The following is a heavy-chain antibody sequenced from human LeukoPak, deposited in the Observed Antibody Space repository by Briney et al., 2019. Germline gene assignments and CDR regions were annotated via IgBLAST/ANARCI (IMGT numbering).Heavy chain of an antibody. CDR1: GFTFSIYW. J-gene: IGHJ4*02. CDR3: ARDLRGPHGY. Sequence: PGGSLRLSCEASGFTFSIYWMHWVRQAPGKGLVWVSRINPDGSSTNYADSVKGRFTISRDNAKNTLYLQLNSLRAEDTALYYCARDLRGPHGYWGQGVLVSVSS. D-gene: IGHD4-17*01. CDR2: INPDGSST. V-gene: IGHV3-74*01.